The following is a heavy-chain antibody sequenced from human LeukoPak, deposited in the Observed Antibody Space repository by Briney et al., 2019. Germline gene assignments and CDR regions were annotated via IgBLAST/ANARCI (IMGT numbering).Heavy chain of an antibody. D-gene: IGHD3-22*01. CDR1: GYTFTSYG. CDR3: ARGDTMIVVDAFDI. CDR2: MNPNSGNT. J-gene: IGHJ3*02. Sequence: VASVKVSCKASGYTFTSYGINWVRQATGQGLEWMGWMNPNSGNTGYAQKFQGRVTMTRNTSISTAYMELSSLRSEDTAVYYCARGDTMIVVDAFDIWGQGTMVTVSS. V-gene: IGHV1-8*02.